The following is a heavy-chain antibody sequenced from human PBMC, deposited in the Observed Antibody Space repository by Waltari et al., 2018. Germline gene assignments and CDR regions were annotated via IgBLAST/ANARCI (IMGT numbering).Heavy chain of an antibody. CDR1: GFSLSTGAVG. Sequence: QITLKESGPTLVKPTQTLTLTCTFSGFSLSTGAVGVGWIRQSPGKALEWLALIYWDGDKYYSPSLENRLTLTKDSARNQVLRTMTTMEHVDTATYYCARGAMTWFRGVTLKAYWYFDLWGRGTLVTVSS. CDR3: ARGAMTWFRGVTLKAYWYFDL. V-gene: IGHV2-5*02. J-gene: IGHJ2*01. CDR2: IYWDGDK. D-gene: IGHD3-10*01.